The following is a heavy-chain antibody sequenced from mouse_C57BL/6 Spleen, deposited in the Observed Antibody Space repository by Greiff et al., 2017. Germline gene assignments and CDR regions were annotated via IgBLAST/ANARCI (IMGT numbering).Heavy chain of an antibody. J-gene: IGHJ4*01. CDR2: IDPENGDT. Sequence: EVQLQQSGAELVRPGASVKLSCTASGFNIKDDYMHWVKQRPEQGLEWIGWIDPENGDTEYASKFQGKATITADTSSNTAYLQLSSLTSEDTAVYYCTTSGTSDGAMDYWGQGTSVTVSS. CDR1: GFNIKDDY. V-gene: IGHV14-4*01. D-gene: IGHD1-1*01. CDR3: TTSGTSDGAMDY.